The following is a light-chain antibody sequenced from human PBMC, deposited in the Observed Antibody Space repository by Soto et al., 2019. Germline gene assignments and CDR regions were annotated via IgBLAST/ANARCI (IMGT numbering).Light chain of an antibody. CDR3: QQYDNLPPFT. V-gene: IGKV1-33*01. CDR2: DAS. J-gene: IGKJ3*01. Sequence: DIQMTQSPSSLSASVGDRVTITCQASQDISNYLNWYQQKPGKAPKLLIYDASNLETGVPSRFSGSGSETDFTFTISSLQPEEIATYYCQQYDNLPPFTFGPGTKVDIK. CDR1: QDISNY.